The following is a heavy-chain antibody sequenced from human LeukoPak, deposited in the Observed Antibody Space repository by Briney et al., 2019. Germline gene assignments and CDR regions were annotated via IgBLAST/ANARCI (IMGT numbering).Heavy chain of an antibody. CDR1: GFTFSSYG. CDR2: ISGSGDST. D-gene: IGHD3-10*01. Sequence: PGGTLRLSCAASGFTFSSYGMSWVRQAPGKGLEWVAAISGSGDSTYYAEDSVKGRFTISRDNSKNTVYLQMNNLRVEDTAIYYCAKDGYGSGGRWFDPWGQGTLVTVSS. CDR3: AKDGYGSGGRWFDP. J-gene: IGHJ5*02. V-gene: IGHV3-23*01.